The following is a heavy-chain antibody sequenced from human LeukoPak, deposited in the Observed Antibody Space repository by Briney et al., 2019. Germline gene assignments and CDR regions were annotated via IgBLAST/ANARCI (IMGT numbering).Heavy chain of an antibody. CDR2: ISPYNGNT. V-gene: IGHV1-18*04. Sequence: ASVKVSCNASGYTFTSYATTWLRQAPGQGLEWMGRISPYNGNTNYAQILQGRVTMTADTSTSTAYMELRSLRSDDTAVYYCARGDVGLLMAVAGTYFELWGQGTLVTASS. CDR1: GYTFTSYA. CDR3: ARGDVGLLMAVAGTYFEL. D-gene: IGHD6-19*01. J-gene: IGHJ4*02.